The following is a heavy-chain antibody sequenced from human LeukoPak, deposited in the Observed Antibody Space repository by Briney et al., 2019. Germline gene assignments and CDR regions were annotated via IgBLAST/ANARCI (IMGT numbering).Heavy chain of an antibody. J-gene: IGHJ4*02. CDR3: ATRGYSYGLDY. CDR1: GYTFTSYY. Sequence: SVKVSCKASGYTFTSYYMHWVRQAPGQGLEWMGRIIPILGIANYAQKFQGRVTITADKSTSTAYMELCSLRSEDTAVYYCATRGYSYGLDYWGQGTLVTVSS. CDR2: IIPILGIA. V-gene: IGHV1-69*02. D-gene: IGHD5-18*01.